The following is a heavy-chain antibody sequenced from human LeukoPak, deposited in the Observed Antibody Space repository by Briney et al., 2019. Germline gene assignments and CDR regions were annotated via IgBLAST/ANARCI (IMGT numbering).Heavy chain of an antibody. J-gene: IGHJ4*02. V-gene: IGHV3-30-3*01. D-gene: IGHD1-26*01. CDR1: GFTFNIYA. Sequence: GRSLRLSCAASGFTFNIYAMHWVREAPGKGLEWVAVISYDGSKTYYADSVKGRFTISRDNSKNTLYLQMNSLRAEDTALYYCARTMYITGSSDFDYWGQGTLVTVSS. CDR3: ARTMYITGSSDFDY. CDR2: ISYDGSKT.